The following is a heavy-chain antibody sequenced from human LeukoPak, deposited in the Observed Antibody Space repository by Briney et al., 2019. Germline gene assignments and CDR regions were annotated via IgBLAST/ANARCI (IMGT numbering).Heavy chain of an antibody. CDR1: GNYW. CDR3: AKEVGVAVAGTFDP. V-gene: IGHV3-74*01. Sequence: GGSLRLSCAASGNYWMHWVRQAPGKGLVWVSHINSDGSWTSYADSVKGRFTISKDNAKNTVYLQMNSLRAEDTAVYYCAKEVGVAVAGTFDPWGQGTLVTVSS. CDR2: INSDGSWT. J-gene: IGHJ5*02. D-gene: IGHD6-19*01.